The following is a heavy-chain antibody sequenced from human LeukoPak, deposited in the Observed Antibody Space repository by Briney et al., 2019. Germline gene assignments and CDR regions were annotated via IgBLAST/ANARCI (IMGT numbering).Heavy chain of an antibody. D-gene: IGHD5-12*01. Sequence: SETLSLTCTVSNGSTSSSSYYWGWIRQPPGKGLEWIGSIYYSGSTYYNPSLKSRLTISVDTSKNHFSLQLSSVTAADTAVYYCASAGSRRYDFDYWGQGTLVPVSS. J-gene: IGHJ4*02. CDR1: NGSTSSSSYY. V-gene: IGHV4-39*02. CDR3: ASAGSRRYDFDY. CDR2: IYYSGST.